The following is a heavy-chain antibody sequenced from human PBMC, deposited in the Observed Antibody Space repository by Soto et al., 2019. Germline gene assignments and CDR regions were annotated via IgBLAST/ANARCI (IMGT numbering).Heavy chain of an antibody. J-gene: IGHJ4*02. CDR2: INNSSGIV. CDR3: ARDQGNNWDLDY. V-gene: IGHV3-48*01. CDR1: GFTFISYP. Sequence: EVQLVEAGGDLVQPGGSLRLSCAASGFTFISYPMNWVRQVPGKGLEWVSYINNSSGIVYYADSVKGRFTISRDNAKNSLYLQMNSLRVEDTAVYYCARDQGNNWDLDYWGQGTLVTVSS. D-gene: IGHD1-20*01.